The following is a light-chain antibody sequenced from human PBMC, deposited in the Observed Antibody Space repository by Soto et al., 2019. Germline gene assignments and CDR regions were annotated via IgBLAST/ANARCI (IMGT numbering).Light chain of an antibody. CDR2: DAS. J-gene: IGKJ4*01. CDR1: QSISSH. V-gene: IGKV3-11*01. CDR3: QQRSNWPLT. Sequence: EIVLTQSPATLSLSPGERATLSCRASQSISSHLAWYQQKPGQAPRLLIYDASNRATGIPARFSGSGSGTDFTLTISSLETEDFAVYYGQQRSNWPLTFGGGTKVEIK.